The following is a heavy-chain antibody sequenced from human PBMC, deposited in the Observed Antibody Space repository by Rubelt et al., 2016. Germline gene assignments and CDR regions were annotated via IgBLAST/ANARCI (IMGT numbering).Heavy chain of an antibody. Sequence: QVQLQESGPGLVKPSETLSLTCTVSGYSISSSSYYWGWIRQPPGKGLEWIGSIYYSGSTYYNPSLKSRVTISVDTSKNQFSLKLSSVTAADTAVYYCARQGWDAFHIWGQGTMVTVSS. D-gene: IGHD6-19*01. CDR2: IYYSGST. J-gene: IGHJ3*02. V-gene: IGHV4-39*07. CDR3: ARQGWDAFHI. CDR1: GYSISSSSYY.